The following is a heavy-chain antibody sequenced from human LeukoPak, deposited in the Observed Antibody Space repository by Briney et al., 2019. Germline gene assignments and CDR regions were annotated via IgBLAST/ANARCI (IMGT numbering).Heavy chain of an antibody. V-gene: IGHV1-46*01. Sequence: ASVKVSCKASGYSFTTYGISWVRQAPGQGLEWMGIINPSGGSTSYAQKFQGRVTMTRDTSTSTVYMELSSLRSEDTAVYYCARPGYSYGSPIDYWGQGTLVTVSS. D-gene: IGHD5-18*01. CDR3: ARPGYSYGSPIDY. CDR1: GYSFTTYG. CDR2: INPSGGST. J-gene: IGHJ4*02.